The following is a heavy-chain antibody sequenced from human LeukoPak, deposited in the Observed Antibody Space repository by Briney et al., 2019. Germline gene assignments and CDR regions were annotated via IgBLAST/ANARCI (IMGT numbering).Heavy chain of an antibody. J-gene: IGHJ4*02. CDR2: INHSGST. V-gene: IGHV4-34*01. Sequence: PSETLSLTCAVYGGSFSVYYWSWIRQPPGKGLEWIGEINHSGSTNYNPSLKSRVTISVDTSKNQFSLKLSSVTAADKAVYYCERVQDCGGDCYPSYFDYWGQGTLVTVSS. D-gene: IGHD2-21*02. CDR1: GGSFSVYY. CDR3: ERVQDCGGDCYPSYFDY.